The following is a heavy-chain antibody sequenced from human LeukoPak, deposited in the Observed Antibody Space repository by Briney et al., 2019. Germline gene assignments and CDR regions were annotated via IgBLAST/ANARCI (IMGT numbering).Heavy chain of an antibody. Sequence: ASVKVSCKASGYTFTTYFLHWVRQAPGQGLEWMGIIDPSSGGSTSAQKFQVRVTMTRDMSTSTVYMELSSLTSEDTAVYYCAGPRYTNSQDAFDIWGQGTMVTVSS. CDR3: AGPRYTNSQDAFDI. V-gene: IGHV1-46*01. J-gene: IGHJ3*02. CDR1: GYTFTTYF. D-gene: IGHD3-9*01. CDR2: IDPSSGGS.